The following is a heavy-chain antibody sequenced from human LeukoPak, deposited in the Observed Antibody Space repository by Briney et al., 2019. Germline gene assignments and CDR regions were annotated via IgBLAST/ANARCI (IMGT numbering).Heavy chain of an antibody. CDR1: GFTFDDYA. Sequence: GGSLRLSCAASGFTFDDYAMHWVRQAPGKGLEWVSGISWNSGSIGYADSVKGRFTISRDNAKNSLYLQMNSLRAEDTVLYYCAKGLEYSSSSGPDYWGQGTLVTVSS. V-gene: IGHV3-9*01. J-gene: IGHJ4*02. CDR2: ISWNSGSI. D-gene: IGHD6-6*01. CDR3: AKGLEYSSSSGPDY.